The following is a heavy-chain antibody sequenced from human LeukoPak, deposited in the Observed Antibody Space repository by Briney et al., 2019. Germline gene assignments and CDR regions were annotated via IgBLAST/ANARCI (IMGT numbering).Heavy chain of an antibody. CDR1: GFTLSSYW. CDR3: AREHSGWLFAY. CDR2: INWNVGGT. V-gene: IGHV3-20*04. Sequence: GGALRLSCSASGFTLSSYWMQWVPRAPGRGVERVSGINWNVGGTRCAGSVEGLFTISRDNAKNSPYLQMNSMREEDTAVYYCAREHSGWLFAYWGRGNLVTVSS. J-gene: IGHJ4*02. D-gene: IGHD5-12*01.